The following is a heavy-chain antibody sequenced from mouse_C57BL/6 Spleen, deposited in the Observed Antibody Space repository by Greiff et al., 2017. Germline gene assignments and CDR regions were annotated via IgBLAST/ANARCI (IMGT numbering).Heavy chain of an antibody. Sequence: VQLQQSGAELVRPGASVTLSCKASGYTFTDYEMHWVKQTPVHGLEWIGAIDPETGGTAYNQKFKGKAILTADKSSSTAYMELRSLTSEDSAVYYCTRRTTVVARNFDVWGTGTTVTVSS. CDR2: IDPETGGT. J-gene: IGHJ1*03. V-gene: IGHV1-15*01. D-gene: IGHD1-1*01. CDR3: TRRTTVVARNFDV. CDR1: GYTFTDYE.